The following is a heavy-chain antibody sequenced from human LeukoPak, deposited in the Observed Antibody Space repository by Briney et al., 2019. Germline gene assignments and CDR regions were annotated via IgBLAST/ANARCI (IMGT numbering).Heavy chain of an antibody. CDR1: GGSLNLYY. V-gene: IGHV4-34*11. CDR3: ARGFLCGGDCNAFDI. J-gene: IGHJ3*02. Sequence: PSETLSLTCAVYGGSLNLYYWSWIRQPPGKGLEWIGYIYYSGSTNYNPSLKTRVTISVDTSKNQFSLNLSSVTAADTAVYYCARGFLCGGDCNAFDIWGQGTKVTVSS. CDR2: IYYSGST. D-gene: IGHD2-21*02.